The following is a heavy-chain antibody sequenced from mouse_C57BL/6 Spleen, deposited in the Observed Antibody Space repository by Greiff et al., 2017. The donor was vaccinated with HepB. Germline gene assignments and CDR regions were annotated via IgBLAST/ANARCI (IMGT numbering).Heavy chain of an antibody. Sequence: EVKLEESGGGLVKPGGSLKLSCAASGFTFSSYAMSWVRQTPEKRLEWVATISDGGSYTYYPDNVKGRFTISRDNAKNNLYLQMSHLKSEDTAMYYCARDGDYEGAMDYWGQGTSVTVSS. J-gene: IGHJ4*01. D-gene: IGHD2-13*01. V-gene: IGHV5-4*01. CDR3: ARDGDYEGAMDY. CDR1: GFTFSSYA. CDR2: ISDGGSYT.